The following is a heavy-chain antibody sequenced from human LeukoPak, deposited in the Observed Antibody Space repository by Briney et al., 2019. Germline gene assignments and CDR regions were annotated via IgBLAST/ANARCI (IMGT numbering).Heavy chain of an antibody. CDR1: GFTFSSYG. Sequence: PGGSLRLSCAASGFTFSSYGMHWVRQAPGKGLEWVAVISYDGSNKYYADSVKGRFTISRDNSKNTLYLQMNSLRAEDTAVYYCAKDRMTTVTYWYYFDYWGQGTLVTVSS. V-gene: IGHV3-30*18. J-gene: IGHJ4*02. CDR3: AKDRMTTVTYWYYFDY. CDR2: ISYDGSNK. D-gene: IGHD4-17*01.